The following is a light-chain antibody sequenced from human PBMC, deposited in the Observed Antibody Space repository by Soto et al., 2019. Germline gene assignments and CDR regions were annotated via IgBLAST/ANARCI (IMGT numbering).Light chain of an antibody. CDR2: AAS. J-gene: IGKJ2*02. CDR1: QGISSY. CDR3: QKFNSVPRI. V-gene: IGKV1-27*01. Sequence: DIQMTQSPSSLSAAIGDRVTITCRASQGISSYLAWYQQKPGKVPKLLIYAASTLQSGVPSRFSGSGSGTDFTLTISSLQPEDVATYYGQKFNSVPRIFGQGTKLEIK.